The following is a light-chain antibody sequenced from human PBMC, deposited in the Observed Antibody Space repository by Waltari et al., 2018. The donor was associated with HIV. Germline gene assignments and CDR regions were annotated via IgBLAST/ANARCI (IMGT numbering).Light chain of an antibody. CDR2: RNN. CDR3: AAWGNSLSLL. Sequence: QSVLPQTPSASGTPGQRVTISCSGSSSNIGSTYVYWYQQLPGTAPKLLLYRNNQRPSGVPDRFSGSKSGISASLAISGLRSEDEADYYCAAWGNSLSLLFGGGTKLTVL. J-gene: IGLJ2*01. CDR1: SSNIGSTY. V-gene: IGLV1-47*01.